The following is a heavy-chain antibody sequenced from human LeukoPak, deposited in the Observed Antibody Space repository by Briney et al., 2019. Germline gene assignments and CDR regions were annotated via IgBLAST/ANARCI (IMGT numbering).Heavy chain of an antibody. CDR3: AKDGLYSYGLAPIDY. D-gene: IGHD5-18*01. CDR2: ISASGGTS. V-gene: IGHV3-23*01. CDR1: GFTYSSHA. Sequence: AGGSLRLSCAASGFTYSSHAMSWVRQTPGKGLQWVSSISASGGTSKYADSVRGRFTISRDNSKDTLYLQMNSLRAEDTAVYYCAKDGLYSYGLAPIDYWGQGTLVTVSS. J-gene: IGHJ4*02.